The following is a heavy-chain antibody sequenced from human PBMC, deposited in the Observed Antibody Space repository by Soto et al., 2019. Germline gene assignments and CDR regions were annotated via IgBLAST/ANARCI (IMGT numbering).Heavy chain of an antibody. V-gene: IGHV5-51*01. CDR3: ARGGVSTRTFDY. Sequence: GESLKISCKGSGYNFAGYWIAWVRQMPGKGLELMGIIYPSDSDTRYRPSFQGQVTISADKSISSAYLQWSSLGASDTAMYYCARGGVSTRTFDYWGQGTPVTVYS. J-gene: IGHJ4*02. D-gene: IGHD3-3*01. CDR2: IYPSDSDT. CDR1: GYNFAGYW.